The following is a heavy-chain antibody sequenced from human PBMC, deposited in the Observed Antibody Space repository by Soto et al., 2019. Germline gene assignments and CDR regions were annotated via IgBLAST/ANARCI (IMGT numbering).Heavy chain of an antibody. CDR3: AKLRYYDFWSGENWFDP. Sequence: GGSLRLSCAASGFTFGTFAMSWVRQAPGKGLEWVSFISGSGDRTSYADPVKGRFTISRDTSENMLYLQMNSLRLEDTAIYYCAKLRYYDFWSGENWFDPWGQGTLVTVSS. V-gene: IGHV3-23*01. CDR2: ISGSGDRT. CDR1: GFTFGTFA. J-gene: IGHJ5*02. D-gene: IGHD3-3*01.